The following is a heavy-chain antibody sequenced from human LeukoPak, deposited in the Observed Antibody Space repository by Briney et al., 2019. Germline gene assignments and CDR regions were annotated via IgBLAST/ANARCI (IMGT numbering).Heavy chain of an antibody. CDR2: IYSGGST. Sequence: PGGSLRLSCAASGFTVSSNYMSWVRQAPGKELEWVSVIYSGGSTYYADSVKGRFTISRDNSKNTLYLQMNSLRAEDTAVYYCARGPDYDFWSGYYFHYGMDVWGQGTTVTVSS. V-gene: IGHV3-53*01. CDR1: GFTVSSNY. D-gene: IGHD3-3*01. J-gene: IGHJ6*02. CDR3: ARGPDYDFWSGYYFHYGMDV.